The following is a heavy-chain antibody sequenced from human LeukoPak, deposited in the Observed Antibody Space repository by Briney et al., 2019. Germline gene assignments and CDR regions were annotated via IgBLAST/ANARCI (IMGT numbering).Heavy chain of an antibody. CDR3: ARANSSSSAPDY. Sequence: ASVTVSCKASGGTFSSYAISWVRQAPGQGLEWMGRIIPILGIANYAQKFQGRVTITADKSTSTAYMELSSLRSEDTAVYYCARANSSSSAPDYWGQGTLVTVSS. D-gene: IGHD6-6*01. V-gene: IGHV1-69*04. CDR1: GGTFSSYA. J-gene: IGHJ4*02. CDR2: IIPILGIA.